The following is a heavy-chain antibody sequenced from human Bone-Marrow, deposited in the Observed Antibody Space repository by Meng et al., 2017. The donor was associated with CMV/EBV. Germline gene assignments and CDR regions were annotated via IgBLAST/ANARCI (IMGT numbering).Heavy chain of an antibody. D-gene: IGHD3-22*01. J-gene: IGHJ3*02. CDR3: AILGVVVISAFDI. CDR2: IKQDGSEK. V-gene: IGHV3-7*01. CDR1: GFTFSRYW. Sequence: GGSLRLSCAASGFTFSRYWMSWVRQAPGKGLEWVANIKQDGSEKYYVDSVKGRFTISRDNAKNSLYLQMNSLRTEDTAVYYCAILGVVVISAFDICGQATMVTVSS.